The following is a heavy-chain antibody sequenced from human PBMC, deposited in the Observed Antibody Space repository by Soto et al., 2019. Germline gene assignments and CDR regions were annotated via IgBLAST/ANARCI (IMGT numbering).Heavy chain of an antibody. V-gene: IGHV1-18*04. Sequence: QVQLVQSGAEVKKPGASVKVSCKASGYTFTSYGISWVRQAPGQGREWMGWISAYNGNTNYAQKLQGRVTMTTDTSTSTAYMELRSLRSDDTAVYYCARERNYDYVWGSYRYTVMDYWGQGTLVNVSS. CDR1: GYTFTSYG. J-gene: IGHJ4*02. D-gene: IGHD3-16*02. CDR2: ISAYNGNT. CDR3: ARERNYDYVWGSYRYTVMDY.